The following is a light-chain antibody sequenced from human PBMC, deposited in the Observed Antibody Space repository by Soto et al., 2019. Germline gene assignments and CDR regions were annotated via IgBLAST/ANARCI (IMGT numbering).Light chain of an antibody. CDR1: QSVSSY. CDR3: QQRSNSWT. V-gene: IGKV3-11*01. Sequence: EIVLTQSPATLSLSPGERATLSCRASQSVSSYLAWYQQKPGQAPRLLIYDASNRATGIPDRFSGRGSGTDFPLTLSSLEPEDFAVYYCQQRSNSWTCAKGTKVDIK. CDR2: DAS. J-gene: IGKJ1*01.